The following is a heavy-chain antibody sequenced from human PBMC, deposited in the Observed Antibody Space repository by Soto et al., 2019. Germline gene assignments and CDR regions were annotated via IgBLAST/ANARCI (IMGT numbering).Heavy chain of an antibody. Sequence: GGSLRLSCAASGFSFSSYAMTWVRQAPGKGLEWVSSLSGSGSRTYYADSVKGRFTISRDNSKNTLYLQMNSLRAEDTAVYYCAKVTYNYDSSGYFNFDYWGQGTLVTVS. CDR2: LSGSGSRT. D-gene: IGHD3-22*01. CDR1: GFSFSSYA. CDR3: AKVTYNYDSSGYFNFDY. V-gene: IGHV3-23*01. J-gene: IGHJ4*02.